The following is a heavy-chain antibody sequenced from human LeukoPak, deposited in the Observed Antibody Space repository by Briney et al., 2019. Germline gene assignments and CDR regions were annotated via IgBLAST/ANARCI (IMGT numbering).Heavy chain of an antibody. CDR3: ATYRQVLLPFES. CDR2: ISSSSSYI. V-gene: IGHV3-21*04. Sequence: GGSLRLSCAASGFTFSSYSMNWVRQAPGKGLEWVSSISSSSSYIYYADSVKGRFTISRDNAKSTLSLQMNSLRAEDTAIYYCATYRQVLLPFESWGQGTLVTVSS. D-gene: IGHD2-8*02. CDR1: GFTFSSYS. J-gene: IGHJ4*02.